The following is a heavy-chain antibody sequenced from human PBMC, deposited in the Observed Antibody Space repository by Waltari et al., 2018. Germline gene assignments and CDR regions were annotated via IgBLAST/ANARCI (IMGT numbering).Heavy chain of an antibody. Sequence: QVQLVQSGAEVKKPGSSVKVSCKASGGTFSSYAISWVRQAPGQGLEWMGGIIPIFGTANYAQKFQGRVTITADESTSTAYMELSSLRSEDTAVYYCASPSRGYYYDSSGTGYYFDYWGQGTLVTVSS. CDR1: GGTFSSYA. J-gene: IGHJ4*02. V-gene: IGHV1-69*12. D-gene: IGHD3-22*01. CDR2: IIPIFGTA. CDR3: ASPSRGYYYDSSGTGYYFDY.